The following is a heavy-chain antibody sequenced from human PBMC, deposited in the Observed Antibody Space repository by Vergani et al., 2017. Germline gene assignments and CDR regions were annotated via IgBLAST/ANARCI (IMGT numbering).Heavy chain of an antibody. CDR3: ARQGGVYYYYMDV. CDR2: ISSSSSYI. J-gene: IGHJ6*03. Sequence: EVQLVESGGGLVKPGGSLRLSCAASGFTFSSYSMNWVRQAPGKGLEWVSSISSSSSYIYYADSVKGRFTISRDNAKNSRYLQMNSLRAEDTAVYYCARQGGVYYYYMDVWAKGPRSPSP. V-gene: IGHV3-21*01. CDR1: GFTFSSYS.